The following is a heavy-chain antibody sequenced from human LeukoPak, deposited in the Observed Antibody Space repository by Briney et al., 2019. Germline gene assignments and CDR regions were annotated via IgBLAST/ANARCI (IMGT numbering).Heavy chain of an antibody. CDR3: ARESEVAGIDY. D-gene: IGHD3-10*01. CDR2: IYTSGST. CDR1: GGSISSGSYY. J-gene: IGHJ4*02. Sequence: SETLSLTCTVSGGSISSGSYYWSWIRQPAGKGLEWIGRIYTSGSTNYNPSLKSRVTISVDTSKNQFSLKLSSVTAADTAVYYCARESEVAGIDYWGQGTLVTVSS. V-gene: IGHV4-61*02.